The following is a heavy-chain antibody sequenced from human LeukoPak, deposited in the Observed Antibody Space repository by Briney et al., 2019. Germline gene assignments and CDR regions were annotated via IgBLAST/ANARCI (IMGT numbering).Heavy chain of an antibody. J-gene: IGHJ4*02. CDR3: ARESPTTVTYFDY. V-gene: IGHV3-66*01. D-gene: IGHD4-17*01. Sequence: PGGSLRLSCTATGFTFGIFAMNWVCQAPGKGLEWVSVTYSGGTTYYAGSVKDRFTSSRDNSKNTLYLQMNSLRVEDTAVYYCARESPTTVTYFDYWGQGTLVTVSS. CDR1: GFTFGIFA. CDR2: TYSGGTT.